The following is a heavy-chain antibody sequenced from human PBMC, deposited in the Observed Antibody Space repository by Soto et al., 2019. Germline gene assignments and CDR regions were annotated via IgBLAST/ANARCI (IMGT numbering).Heavy chain of an antibody. CDR3: ARGMVRGPSWFDP. CDR1: GGSISSGGYY. V-gene: IGHV4-31*03. J-gene: IGHJ5*02. Sequence: QVQLQESGPGLVKPSQTLSLTCTVSGGSISSGGYYWSWIRQHPGKGLEWIGYIYYSGSTYYNPSLKSRVNISVDTSKNQFSLKLSSVTAADTAVYYCARGMVRGPSWFDPWGQGTLVTVSS. CDR2: IYYSGST. D-gene: IGHD3-10*01.